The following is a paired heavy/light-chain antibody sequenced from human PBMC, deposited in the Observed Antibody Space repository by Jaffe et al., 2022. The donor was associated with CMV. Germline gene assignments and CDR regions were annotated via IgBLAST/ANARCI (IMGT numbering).Light chain of an antibody. CDR1: KLGDKY. J-gene: IGLJ2*01. Sequence: SYELTQPPSVSVSPGQTASITCSGDKLGDKYACWYQQKPGQSPVLVIYQDSKRPSGIPERFSGSNSGNTATLTISGTQAMDEADYYCQAWDSPYVVFGGGTKLTVL. CDR2: QDS. CDR3: QAWDSPYVV. V-gene: IGLV3-1*01.
Heavy chain of an antibody. CDR1: GFTFSNAW. CDR2: IKSKTDGGTT. D-gene: IGHD6-13*01. V-gene: IGHV3-15*01. Sequence: EVQLVESGGGLVKPGGSLRLSCAASGFTFSNAWMSWVRQAPGKGLEWVGRIKSKTDGGTTDYAAPVKGRFTISRDDSKNTLYLQMNSLKTEDTAVYYCTSTSQPGIIAAAGTRDYWGQGTLVTVSS. J-gene: IGHJ4*02. CDR3: TSTSQPGIIAAAGTRDY.